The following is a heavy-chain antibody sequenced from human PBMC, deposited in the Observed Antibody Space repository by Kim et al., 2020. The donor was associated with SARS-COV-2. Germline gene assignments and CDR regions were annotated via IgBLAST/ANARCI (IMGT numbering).Heavy chain of an antibody. J-gene: IGHJ4*02. CDR1: GFTFSAYA. Sequence: GGSLRLSCAASGFTFSAYAMTWVRQAPGMGLQWVSTITASGDSTFSVDSVKGRFTISRDNSKNTLYLQMTSLRVEDTAVYYCAKDFGSRGVGATLEYWGQGTLVTVSS. D-gene: IGHD3-3*01. CDR2: ITASGDST. CDR3: AKDFGSRGVGATLEY. V-gene: IGHV3-23*01.